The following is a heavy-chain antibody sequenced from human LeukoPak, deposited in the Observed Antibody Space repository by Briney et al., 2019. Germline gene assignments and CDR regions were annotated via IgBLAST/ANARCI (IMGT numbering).Heavy chain of an antibody. CDR3: GKEGRGMGAATIDY. CDR1: GFTFSNYA. CDR2: ISGSGGST. D-gene: IGHD1-26*01. V-gene: IGHV3-23*01. J-gene: IGHJ4*02. Sequence: PGGSLRLSCAASGFTFSNYAMSRVRQAPGKGLEWVSGISGSGGSTYYADSVGRFSISRDNSKNTLYLQMTSLRAEDTAVYYCGKEGRGMGAATIDYWGQGTLVTVSS.